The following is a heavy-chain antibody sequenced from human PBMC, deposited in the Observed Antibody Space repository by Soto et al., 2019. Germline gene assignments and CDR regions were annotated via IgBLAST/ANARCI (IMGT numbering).Heavy chain of an antibody. CDR1: GFTFSSYG. J-gene: IGHJ4*02. D-gene: IGHD2-8*02. CDR2: ISYDGSNT. CDR3: AKDLVGTRGY. V-gene: IGHV3-30*18. Sequence: QVQLVESGGGVVQPGRSLRLSCAASGFTFSSYGMHWVRQAPGKGLEWVAVISYDGSNTYYADSVKGRFTISRDNSKNTLYLQMNSLRAEDTAVYYCAKDLVGTRGYWGQGTLVTVSS.